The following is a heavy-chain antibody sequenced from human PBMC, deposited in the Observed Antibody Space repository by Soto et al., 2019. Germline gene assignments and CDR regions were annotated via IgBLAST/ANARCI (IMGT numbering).Heavy chain of an antibody. J-gene: IGHJ2*01. D-gene: IGHD4-17*01. CDR1: GFTFSIYA. CDR3: ARRTVGWYFDL. V-gene: IGHV3-23*01. CDR2: ISGSGGST. Sequence: EVQLLESGGGLVQPGGYLRLYCAASGFTFSIYAMNWVRQAPGKGLEWVSVISGSGGSTYYADSVKGRFTNSRDNSKTTLYLQVNSLRAEDTAVYYCARRTVGWYFDLWGRGTLVTVSS.